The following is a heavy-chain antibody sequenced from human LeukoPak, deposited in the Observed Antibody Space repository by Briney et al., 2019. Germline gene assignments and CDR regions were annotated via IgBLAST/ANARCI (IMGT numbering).Heavy chain of an antibody. CDR3: ARADATSYHYYYYMDV. CDR1: GYTFTSYD. J-gene: IGHJ6*03. CDR2: MNPDSGNT. Sequence: ASVKVSCKASGYTFTSYDISWVRLATGQGLEWMGWMNPDSGNTGYAQKFQGRVLMTRDASIGTAYMELTSLRSEDTAVYYCARADATSYHYYYYMDVWGKGTAVTVSS. V-gene: IGHV1-8*01.